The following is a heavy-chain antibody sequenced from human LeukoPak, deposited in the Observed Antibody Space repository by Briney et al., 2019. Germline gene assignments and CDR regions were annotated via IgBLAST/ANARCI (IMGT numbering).Heavy chain of an antibody. CDR2: ISGSGGST. Sequence: GGSLRLSCAASGFTFSSYAMSWVRRAPGKGLEWVSAISGSGGSTYYADSVKGRFTISRDNSKNTLYLQMNSLRAEDTAVYYCAKVHSGSYYGDNWFDPWGQGTLVTVSS. CDR1: GFTFSSYA. J-gene: IGHJ5*02. CDR3: AKVHSGSYYGDNWFDP. V-gene: IGHV3-23*01. D-gene: IGHD1-26*01.